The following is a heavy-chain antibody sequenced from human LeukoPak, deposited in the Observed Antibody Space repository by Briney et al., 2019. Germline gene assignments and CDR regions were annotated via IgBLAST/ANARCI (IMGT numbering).Heavy chain of an antibody. CDR1: GFTFSSYS. D-gene: IGHD1-26*01. V-gene: IGHV3-21*01. CDR3: ARDLGGSYYLGPDY. J-gene: IGHJ4*02. Sequence: GGSLRLSCAASGFTFSSYSMNWVRQAPGKGLEWVSSISSSSSYIYYADSVKGRLTISRDNAKNSLYLQMNSLRAEDTAVYYCARDLGGSYYLGPDYGGRGTLVTAPS. CDR2: ISSSSSYI.